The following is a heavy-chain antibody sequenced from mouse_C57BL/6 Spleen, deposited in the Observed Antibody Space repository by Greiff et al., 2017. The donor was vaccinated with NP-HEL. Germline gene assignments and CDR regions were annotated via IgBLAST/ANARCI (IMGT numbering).Heavy chain of an antibody. J-gene: IGHJ3*01. CDR1: GYTFTSYW. CDR2: IDPSDSYT. CDR3: ARGYGSSYTFFAY. V-gene: IGHV1-50*01. D-gene: IGHD1-1*01. Sequence: VQLQQPGAELVKPGASVKLSFKASGYTFTSYWMQWVKQRPGQGLEWIGEIDPSDSYTNYNQKFKGKATLTVDTSSSTAYMQLSSLTSEDSAVYYCARGYGSSYTFFAYWGQGTLVTVSA.